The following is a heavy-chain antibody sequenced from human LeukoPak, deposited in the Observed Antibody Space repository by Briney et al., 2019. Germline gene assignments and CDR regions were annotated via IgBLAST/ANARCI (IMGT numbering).Heavy chain of an antibody. J-gene: IGHJ4*02. Sequence: GGSPRLSCVASGFIFSSCGMHWVRQAPGKGLEWVAVIWHDGSNKYYADSVKGRFTISRDNSKNTLYPQMNSLRAEDTAVYYCARDHADPYYFDYWGQGTLVTVSS. V-gene: IGHV3-33*01. CDR1: GFIFSSCG. CDR3: ARDHADPYYFDY. CDR2: IWHDGSNK.